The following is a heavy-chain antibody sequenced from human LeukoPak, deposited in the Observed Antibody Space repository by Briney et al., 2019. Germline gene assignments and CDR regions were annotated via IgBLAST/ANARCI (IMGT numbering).Heavy chain of an antibody. CDR3: ARERYSGYYFDC. CDR1: GFTFSNFE. D-gene: IGHD5-18*01. V-gene: IGHV3-48*03. CDR2: ISTGGSII. J-gene: IGHJ4*02. Sequence: GGSLRLSCAASGFTFSNFEMNWVRQAPGKGLEWVSYISTGGSIIHYADSVKGRFTISRDNAKNSLYLEMNSLRAEDTAIYYCARERYSGYYFDCWGQGTLVTVSS.